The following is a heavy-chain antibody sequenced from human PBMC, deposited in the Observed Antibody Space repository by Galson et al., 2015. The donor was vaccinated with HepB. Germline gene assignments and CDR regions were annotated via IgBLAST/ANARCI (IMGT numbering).Heavy chain of an antibody. CDR3: ARPGAAIGAFLSSNFYGMDV. D-gene: IGHD2-2*02. CDR2: IDPSESYI. CDR1: GYNFTSYW. V-gene: IGHV5-10-1*01. J-gene: IGHJ6*02. Sequence: QSGAEVKKPGESLRISCKASGYNFTSYWISWVRQKPGKGLEWMGRIDPSESYINNSPSFQGHVTISADKSITTAYLQWSSLKASDTAIYYCARPGAAIGAFLSSNFYGMDVWGQGTTVTVSS.